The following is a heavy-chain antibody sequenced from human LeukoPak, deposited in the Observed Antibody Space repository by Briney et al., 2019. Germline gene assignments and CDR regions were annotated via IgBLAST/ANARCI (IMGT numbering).Heavy chain of an antibody. D-gene: IGHD3-22*01. CDR3: AKPIYDSSGYTIVGFDY. CDR2: ISWNGGRT. Sequence: GGSLRLSCAASGFIFDDYAMHWVRQAPGKGLEWVSGISWNGGRTAYADSVKGRLTISRDNAKNSLYLQMNSLRAEDTALYYCAKPIYDSSGYTIVGFDYWGQGTLVTVSS. J-gene: IGHJ4*02. CDR1: GFIFDDYA. V-gene: IGHV3-9*01.